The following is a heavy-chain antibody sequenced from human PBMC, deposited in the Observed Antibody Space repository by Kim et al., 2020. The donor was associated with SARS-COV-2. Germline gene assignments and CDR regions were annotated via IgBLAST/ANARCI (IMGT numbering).Heavy chain of an antibody. D-gene: IGHD2-15*01. V-gene: IGHV4-31*02. Sequence: PSLKSRVTISVDTSKNQFSLKLSSVTAADTAVYYCAGDLGYCSGGSCYFTWGQGTLVTVSS. CDR3: AGDLGYCSGGSCYFT. J-gene: IGHJ5*02.